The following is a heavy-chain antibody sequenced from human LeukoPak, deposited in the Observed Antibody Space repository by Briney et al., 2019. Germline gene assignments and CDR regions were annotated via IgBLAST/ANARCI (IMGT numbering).Heavy chain of an antibody. J-gene: IGHJ3*02. V-gene: IGHV4-38-2*02. CDR2: IYHSGRT. CDR1: GYSISSGYY. Sequence: SETLSLTCTVSGYSISSGYYWGWIRPPPGKGREGIGSIYHSGRTYYNPSLKSRVTISVDTSKNQFSLKLSSVTAADTAVYYCARDGYDSSGYYRHDAFDIWGQGTMVTVSS. CDR3: ARDGYDSSGYYRHDAFDI. D-gene: IGHD3-22*01.